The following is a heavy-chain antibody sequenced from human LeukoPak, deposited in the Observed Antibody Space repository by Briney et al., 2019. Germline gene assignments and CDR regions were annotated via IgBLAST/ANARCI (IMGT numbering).Heavy chain of an antibody. CDR3: AKDEATSGGGLAS. V-gene: IGHV3-53*01. CDR2: MYTGGTT. J-gene: IGHJ4*02. D-gene: IGHD2-8*02. Sequence: GWSLRLSCAASGFSVSVTHMSWVRQAPGKGLEWVSAMYTGGTTYYADSVQGRFTIYRDNSKNTLYLQMNSRRAGDTAVYYCAKDEATSGGGLASWGQGTLVSVSS. CDR1: GFSVSVTH.